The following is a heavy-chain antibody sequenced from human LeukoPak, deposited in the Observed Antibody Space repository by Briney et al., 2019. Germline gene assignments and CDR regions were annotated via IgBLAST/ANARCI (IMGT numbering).Heavy chain of an antibody. D-gene: IGHD5-18*01. V-gene: IGHV4-59*08. CDR1: GGSISYYY. J-gene: IGHJ4*02. CDR2: IYYSGTT. CDR3: ARHLKTDMVKAHFDY. Sequence: SETLSLTCTVSGGSISYYYWSWIRQPPGKGLEWIGYIYYSGTTNYNPSLKSRVTISVDTSKNQFSLKLSSVTAADRAVYYCARHLKTDMVKAHFDYWGQGTLVIVSS.